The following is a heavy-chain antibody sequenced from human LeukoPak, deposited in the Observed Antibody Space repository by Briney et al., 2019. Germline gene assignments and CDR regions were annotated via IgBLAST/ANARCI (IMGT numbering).Heavy chain of an antibody. J-gene: IGHJ3*02. Sequence: PGGSLRLTCAASEFTFSSYAMGWVRQAPGKGLEWVAVISYDASNKYYADSVKGRFTISRDNSKNTLYLQMNSLRAEDTAVYYCARGREDYYDSSGYYYVRGDAFDIWGQGTMVTVSS. V-gene: IGHV3-30*04. CDR2: ISYDASNK. CDR1: EFTFSSYA. CDR3: ARGREDYYDSSGYYYVRGDAFDI. D-gene: IGHD3-22*01.